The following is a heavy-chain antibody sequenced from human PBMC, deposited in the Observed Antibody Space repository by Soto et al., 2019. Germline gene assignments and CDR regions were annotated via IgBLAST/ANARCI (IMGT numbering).Heavy chain of an antibody. CDR3: AKSSDIPGWLQGY. CDR2: IGGSGGST. CDR1: GFTFSSYA. J-gene: IGHJ4*02. V-gene: IGHV3-23*01. Sequence: EVQLLESGGGLVQPGGSLRLSCAASGFTFSSYAMSWVRQAPGKGLEWVSAIGGSGGSTYYADSVKGRFTISRDNSKNTLYLQMNSLRAEDTAVYYCAKSSDIPGWLQGYWGQGTLVTVSS. D-gene: IGHD5-12*01.